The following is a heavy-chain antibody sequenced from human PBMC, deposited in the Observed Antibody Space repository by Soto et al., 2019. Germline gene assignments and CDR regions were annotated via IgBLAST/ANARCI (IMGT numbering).Heavy chain of an antibody. J-gene: IGHJ4*02. D-gene: IGHD3-3*01. CDR1: GGSISGYY. CDR2: IYYSGST. Sequence: SETLSLTCTVSGGSISGYYWGWIRQPPGKGLEWIGSIYYSGSTYYNPSLKSRVTISVDTSKNQFSLKLSSVTAADTAVYYCASASITIFGVVIMRSYYFDYWGQGTLVTVSS. CDR3: ASASITIFGVVIMRSYYFDY. V-gene: IGHV4-39*01.